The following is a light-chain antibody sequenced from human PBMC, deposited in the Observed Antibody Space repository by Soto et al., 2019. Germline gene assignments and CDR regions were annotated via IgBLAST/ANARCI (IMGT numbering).Light chain of an antibody. CDR2: DAS. V-gene: IGKV3-11*01. CDR3: QQRSNWPPIT. Sequence: EIVLTQSPATLSLSPGERATLSCRASQSVRSNLAWYQQKPGQAPRLLIYDASNRATGIPARFSGSGSGKDFTLTISSLEPEDFAVYYWQQRSNWPPITFGQGTRLEI. CDR1: QSVRSN. J-gene: IGKJ5*01.